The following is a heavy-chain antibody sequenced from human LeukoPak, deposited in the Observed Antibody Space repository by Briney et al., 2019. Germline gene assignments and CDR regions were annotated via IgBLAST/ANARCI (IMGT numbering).Heavy chain of an antibody. CDR1: GLSFSSFA. CDR2: ISYDGSST. D-gene: IGHD1-26*01. CDR3: WRRAIGATSCDF. J-gene: IGHJ4*02. V-gene: IGHV3-30*04. Sequence: HPGGSLRLSCAASGLSFSSFAMLWGRQAPGKGLEWVAVISYDGSSTLYADSVKGRFTVSRDNANNSLYVQMTNLRAEDTAVYYCWRRAIGATSCDFWYQGTLVTVSS.